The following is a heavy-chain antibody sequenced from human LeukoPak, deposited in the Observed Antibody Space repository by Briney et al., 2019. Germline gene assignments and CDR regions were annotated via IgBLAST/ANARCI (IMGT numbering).Heavy chain of an antibody. CDR2: ISYDGSNK. D-gene: IGHD3-10*01. CDR3: ARDPSIGYYGSGSNPRLDY. Sequence: PGGSLRLSCAASGFTFSSYAMHWVRQAPGKGLEWVAVISYDGSNKYYADSVKGRFTISRDNSKNTLYLQMNSLRAEDTAVYYCARDPSIGYYGSGSNPRLDYWGQGTLVTVSS. J-gene: IGHJ4*02. CDR1: GFTFSSYA. V-gene: IGHV3-30-3*01.